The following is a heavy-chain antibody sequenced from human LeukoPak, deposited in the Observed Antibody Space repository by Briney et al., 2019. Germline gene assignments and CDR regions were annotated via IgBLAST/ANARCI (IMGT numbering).Heavy chain of an antibody. CDR3: ARDTTGYPDY. V-gene: IGHV3-23*01. J-gene: IGHJ4*02. CDR1: GFTFSSYA. CDR2: ISGSGGST. D-gene: IGHD6-13*01. Sequence: GASLRLSCAASGFTFSSYAMSWVRQAPGEGLEWVSAISGSGGSTYYADSVKGRFTISRDNSKNTLYLQMNSLRAEDAAVYYCARDTTGYPDYWGQGTLVTVSS.